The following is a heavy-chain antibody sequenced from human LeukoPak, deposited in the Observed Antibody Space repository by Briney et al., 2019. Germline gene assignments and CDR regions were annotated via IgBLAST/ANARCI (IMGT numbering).Heavy chain of an antibody. D-gene: IGHD2-21*01. CDR2: IYYSGST. CDR3: ARETHCGGDCVPFDY. CDR1: GGSISSYY. J-gene: IGHJ4*02. V-gene: IGHV4-59*01. Sequence: SETLSLTCTVSGGSISSYYWSWIRQPPGKGLEWIGYIYYSGSTNYNPSLKSRVTISVDTSKNQFSLKLSSVTAADTAVYYCARETHCGGDCVPFDYWGQGTLVTVSS.